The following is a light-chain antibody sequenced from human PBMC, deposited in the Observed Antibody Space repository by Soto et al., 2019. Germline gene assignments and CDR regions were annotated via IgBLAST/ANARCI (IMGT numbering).Light chain of an antibody. CDR2: EVS. CDR1: SSDVGGYNY. Sequence: QSALTQPASVSGSPGQSITISCTGTSSDVGGYNYVSWYQQHPGKAPKLRIDEVSNWPSGVSNRFSGSKSGNTASLTISGLQAEDEADYYSSSYTSSTTRVFGGGTKLTVL. CDR3: SSYTSSTTRV. J-gene: IGLJ3*02. V-gene: IGLV2-14*03.